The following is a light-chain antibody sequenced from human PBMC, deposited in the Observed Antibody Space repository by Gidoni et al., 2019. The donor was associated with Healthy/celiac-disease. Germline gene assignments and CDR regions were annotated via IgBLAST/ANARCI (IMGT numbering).Light chain of an antibody. CDR3: QQSYSTPWT. J-gene: IGKJ1*01. CDR2: AAS. CDR1: QSISSY. V-gene: IGKV1-39*01. Sequence: DIKITQSPSSLSASVGDRVTITCRARQSISSYLNWYQQKPGKAPKRLIYAASSLQSGVPSRFSGSGSGTEFTLTISSLQPEDFATYYCQQSYSTPWTFGQGTKVEIK.